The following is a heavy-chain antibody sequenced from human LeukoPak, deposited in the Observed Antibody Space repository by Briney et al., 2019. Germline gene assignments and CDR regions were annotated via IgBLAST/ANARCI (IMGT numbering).Heavy chain of an antibody. CDR3: ARVRSGLARKRGSLWFDP. V-gene: IGHV4-34*01. D-gene: IGHD2-15*01. CDR2: INHSGST. Sequence: PSETLSLTCAVYGGSFSGYYWSWIRQPPGKGLEWIGEINHSGSTNYNPSLKSRVTISVDTSKNQFSLKLSSVTAADTAVYYCARVRSGLARKRGSLWFDPWGQGTLVTVSS. CDR1: GGSFSGYY. J-gene: IGHJ5*02.